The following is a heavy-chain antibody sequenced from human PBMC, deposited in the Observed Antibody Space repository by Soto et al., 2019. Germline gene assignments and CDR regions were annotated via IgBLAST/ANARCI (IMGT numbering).Heavy chain of an antibody. CDR1: GFTVSSNY. D-gene: IGHD3-9*01. CDR2: IYSGGST. V-gene: IGHV3-53*01. Sequence: EVQLVESGGGLIQPGGSLRLSCAASGFTVSSNYMSWVRQAPGKGLEWVSVIYSGGSTYYADSVKGRFTISRDNSKNTLYLQMNSLRAEDTAVYYCASPYYDILTGPMDVWGQGTTVTVSS. J-gene: IGHJ6*02. CDR3: ASPYYDILTGPMDV.